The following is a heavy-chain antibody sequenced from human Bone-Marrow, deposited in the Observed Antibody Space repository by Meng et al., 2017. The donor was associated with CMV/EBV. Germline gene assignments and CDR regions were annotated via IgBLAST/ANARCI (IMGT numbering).Heavy chain of an antibody. J-gene: IGHJ5*02. V-gene: IGHV1-2*02. CDR2: ITPNSGGT. CDR3: ARDAVPTYYDFWSGQSTSGSVFDP. CDR1: Y. Sequence: YMHCGRQAPGQGLEWMRWITPNSGGTNYAQKFQGRVTMTRDTSISTAYMELSRLRSDDTAVYYCARDAVPTYYDFWSGQSTSGSVFDPWGQGTLVTVSS. D-gene: IGHD3-3*01.